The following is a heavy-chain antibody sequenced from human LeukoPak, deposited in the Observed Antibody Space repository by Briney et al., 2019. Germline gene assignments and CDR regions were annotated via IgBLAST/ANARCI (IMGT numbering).Heavy chain of an antibody. D-gene: IGHD3-22*01. V-gene: IGHV4-34*01. CDR3: ARGARHYYDSSGYYPRGYYYYYMDV. CDR2: INHSGST. J-gene: IGHJ6*03. CDR1: GGSFSGYY. Sequence: PSETLSLTCAVYGGSFSGYYWSWIRQPPGKGLEWIGEINHSGSTNYNPSLKSRVTISVDTSKNQFSLKLSSVTAADTAVYYCARGARHYYDSSGYYPRGYYYYYMDVWGKGTTVTVSS.